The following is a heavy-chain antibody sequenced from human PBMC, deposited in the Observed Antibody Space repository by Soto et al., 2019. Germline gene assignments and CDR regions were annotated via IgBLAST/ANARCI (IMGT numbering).Heavy chain of an antibody. CDR3: ARLGDCGGDCYFLDD. J-gene: IGHJ4*02. V-gene: IGHV4-59*08. CDR1: GGSISSYY. Sequence: QVQLQESGPGLVKPSETLSLTCTVSGGSISSYYWSWIRQPPGKGLEWIGYIYYSGSTNYNPSLKSGGTMSIDTSKNQFSLKLSSVTAADTAVYYCARLGDCGGDCYFLDDWGQGTLVTVSS. D-gene: IGHD2-21*02. CDR2: IYYSGST.